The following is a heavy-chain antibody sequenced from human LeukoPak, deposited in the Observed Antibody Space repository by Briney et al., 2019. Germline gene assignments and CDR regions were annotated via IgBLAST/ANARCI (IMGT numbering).Heavy chain of an antibody. D-gene: IGHD3-16*01. Sequence: PGGSLRLSCAASGFTFSDFWMSWVRQAPGKGLEWVAIIKQDGSEKYYVDSVKGRSTISRDNAKNSLYLHMNSLRVEDTAVYYCARHKLRGAPGGGIDHWGQGTLVTVPT. J-gene: IGHJ1*01. CDR3: ARHKLRGAPGGGIDH. V-gene: IGHV3-7*01. CDR1: GFTFSDFW. CDR2: IKQDGSEK.